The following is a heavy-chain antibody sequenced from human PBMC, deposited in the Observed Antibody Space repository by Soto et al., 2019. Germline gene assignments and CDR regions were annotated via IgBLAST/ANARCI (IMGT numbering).Heavy chain of an antibody. CDR2: IPSSGNT. CDR3: ARAPMVLTRSYFDS. CDR1: DGSISNFY. J-gene: IGHJ4*02. D-gene: IGHD3-22*01. Sequence: SETLSLTCTVSDGSISNFYWSWIRQPPGKGLEWIGSIPSSGNTNDNPSLKSRVSISVYTSKNQFSVNLTSVTAADTVVYYCARAPMVLTRSYFDSWGQGTPVTVSS. V-gene: IGHV4-59*01.